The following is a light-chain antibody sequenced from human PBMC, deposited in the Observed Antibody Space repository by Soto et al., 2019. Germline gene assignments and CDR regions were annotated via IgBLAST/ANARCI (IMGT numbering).Light chain of an antibody. J-gene: IGKJ1*01. Sequence: DIQMTQSPSTLSASVGDRVTITCRASQSISSWLAWYQQKPGKAPKLLIYKASSLKSVVPSRFSGSGSGTEFTLTISSLQPDDVATYYCQQYNSYPWTFGQGTKVEIK. CDR1: QSISSW. CDR3: QQYNSYPWT. V-gene: IGKV1-5*03. CDR2: KAS.